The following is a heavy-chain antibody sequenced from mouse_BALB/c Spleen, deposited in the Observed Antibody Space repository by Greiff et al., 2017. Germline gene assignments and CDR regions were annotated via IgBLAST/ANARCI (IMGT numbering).Heavy chain of an antibody. Sequence: DVQLQESGPGLVKPSQSLSLTCSVTGYSITSGYYWNWIRQFPGNKLEWMGYISYDGSNNYNPSLKNRISITRDTSKNQFFLKLNSVTTEDTATYYCARWLRRGYFDYWGQGTTLTVSS. V-gene: IGHV3-6*02. J-gene: IGHJ2*01. CDR3: ARWLRRGYFDY. CDR2: ISYDGSN. CDR1: GYSITSGYY. D-gene: IGHD2-2*01.